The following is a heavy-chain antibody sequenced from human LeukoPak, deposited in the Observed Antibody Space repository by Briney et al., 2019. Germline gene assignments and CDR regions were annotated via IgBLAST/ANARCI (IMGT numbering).Heavy chain of an antibody. CDR2: IIPIIGTA. Sequence: SVKVSCKASGGTFSSYAISWVRQAPGQGLEWMGGIIPIIGTANYAQKFQGRVTITADESTSTAYMELSSLRSEDTAVYYCARAPSGITIFGVVYYYFDYWGQGTLVTVSS. J-gene: IGHJ4*02. CDR3: ARAPSGITIFGVVYYYFDY. V-gene: IGHV1-69*01. D-gene: IGHD3-3*01. CDR1: GGTFSSYA.